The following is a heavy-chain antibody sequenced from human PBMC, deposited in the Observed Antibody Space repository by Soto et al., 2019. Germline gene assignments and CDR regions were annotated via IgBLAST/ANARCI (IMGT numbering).Heavy chain of an antibody. CDR2: INPNSGGT. V-gene: IGHV1-2*02. CDR1: GYTFTGYY. Sequence: ASVKVSCKASGYTFTGYYMHWVRQAPGQGLEWMGWINPNSGGTNYAQKFQGRVTMTRDTSISTAYMELSRLRSDDTAVYYCARGSYDILTGYYDSGYWGQGTLVTVYS. CDR3: ARGSYDILTGYYDSGY. J-gene: IGHJ4*02. D-gene: IGHD3-9*01.